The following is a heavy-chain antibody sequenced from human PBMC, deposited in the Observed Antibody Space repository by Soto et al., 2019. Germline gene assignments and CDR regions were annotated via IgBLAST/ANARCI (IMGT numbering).Heavy chain of an antibody. D-gene: IGHD2-2*01. V-gene: IGHV3-7*03. CDR1: GFRFSSSW. CDR3: ASWADAADEYYFHH. J-gene: IGHJ1*01. CDR2: INQGGSQK. Sequence: GGSLRLSCAGSGFRFSSSWMSWIRQAPGKGLEWVAHINQGGSQKYYVDSAKGRFTISRDNAKTSLYLQMNNLRAEDTATYYCASWADAADEYYFHHWGQGTLVTVSS.